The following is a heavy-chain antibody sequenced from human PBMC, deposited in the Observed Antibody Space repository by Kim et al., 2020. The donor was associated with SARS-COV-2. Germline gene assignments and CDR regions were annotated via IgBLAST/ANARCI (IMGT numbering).Heavy chain of an antibody. CDR2: INPSGGST. CDR1: GYTFTSYY. D-gene: IGHD5-18*01. V-gene: IGHV1-46*01. J-gene: IGHJ6*02. Sequence: ASVKVSCKASGYTFTSYYMHWVRQAPGQGLEWMGIINPSGGSTSYAQKFQGRVTMTRDTSTSTVYMELSSLRSEDTAVYYCARVHLPEIYSYGYYYYGMDVWGQGTTVTVSS. CDR3: ARVHLPEIYSYGYYYYGMDV.